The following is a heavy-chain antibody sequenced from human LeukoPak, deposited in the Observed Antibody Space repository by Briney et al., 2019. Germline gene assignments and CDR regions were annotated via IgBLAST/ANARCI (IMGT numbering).Heavy chain of an antibody. CDR2: IYYSGST. V-gene: IGHV4-39*01. J-gene: IGHJ5*02. CDR3: ARPVSDYYDSSGYYDWFDP. CDR1: GGSLSSSSYY. D-gene: IGHD3-22*01. Sequence: SETLSLTCTVSGGSLSSSSYYWGWIRQPPGKGLEWIGSIYYSGSTYYNPSLKSRVTISVDTSKNQFSLKLSSVTAADTAVYYCARPVSDYYDSSGYYDWFDPWGQGTLVTVSS.